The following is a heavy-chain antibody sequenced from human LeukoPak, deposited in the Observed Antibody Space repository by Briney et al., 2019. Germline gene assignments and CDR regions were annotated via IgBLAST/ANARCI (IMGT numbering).Heavy chain of an antibody. D-gene: IGHD4-17*01. V-gene: IGHV3-33*01. CDR3: ARGLTTSDY. J-gene: IGHJ4*02. CDR2: IWYDGSNE. CDR1: GFIFSKYA. Sequence: PGRSLILSCATSGFIFSKYAMHWVREAPGEGLEWVAVIWYDGSNEQYADSVKGRFTISRDNSKNTLYLQMNSLRAEDTALYYCARGLTTSDYWGQGTLVTVSS.